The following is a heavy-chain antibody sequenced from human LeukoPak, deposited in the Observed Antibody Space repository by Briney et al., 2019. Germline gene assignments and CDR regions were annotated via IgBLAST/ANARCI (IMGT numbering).Heavy chain of an antibody. CDR3: ARAVLGINWFDP. CDR1: GGSISSGDYY. Sequence: SQTLSLTCTVSGGSISSGDYYWSWIRQPPGKGLEWIGYIYYSGSTYYNPSLKSRVTISVDTSKNQFSLKLSPVTAADTAVYYCARAVLGINWFDPWGQGTPVTVSS. V-gene: IGHV4-30-4*08. D-gene: IGHD1-26*01. CDR2: IYYSGST. J-gene: IGHJ5*02.